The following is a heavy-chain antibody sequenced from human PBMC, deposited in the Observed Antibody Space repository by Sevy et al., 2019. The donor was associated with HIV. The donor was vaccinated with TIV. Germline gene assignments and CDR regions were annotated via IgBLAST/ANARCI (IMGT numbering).Heavy chain of an antibody. CDR2: IYNNGST. V-gene: IGHV4-30-4*01. CDR1: GGSISSKNYY. D-gene: IGHD3-3*01. CDR3: AREWGGVAIFGVPGGCAFDI. J-gene: IGHJ3*02. Sequence: SETLSLTCTVSGGSISSKNYYWSWIRQPPGKGLEWIGYIYNNGSTYYNPSLKSRTTISIETSKNQFSLNLKSVTAADTAVYYCAREWGGVAIFGVPGGCAFDIWGRGTMVTVSS.